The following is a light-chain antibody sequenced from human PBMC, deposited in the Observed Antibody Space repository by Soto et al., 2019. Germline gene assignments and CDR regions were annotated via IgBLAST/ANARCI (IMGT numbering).Light chain of an antibody. V-gene: IGLV2-23*02. J-gene: IGLJ2*01. CDR3: CSYAGSKTFT. CDR2: ATS. Sequence: QSALTQPASVSGSSGQSITISCTGTSSDVGNYNLVSWYQQHPGKAPKLIIYATSKRPSGVSNRYSGSKSGNTASLSISGLQAEDEANYYCCSYAGSKTFTFGGGTKVTVL. CDR1: SSDVGNYNL.